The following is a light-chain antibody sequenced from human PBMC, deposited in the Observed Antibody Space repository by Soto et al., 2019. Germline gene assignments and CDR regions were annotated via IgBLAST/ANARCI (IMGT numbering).Light chain of an antibody. CDR2: WAS. J-gene: IGKJ1*01. CDR3: QQYYCLPPT. V-gene: IGKV4-1*01. CDR1: QSVLYRSNTKNY. Sequence: DIVMTQSPDSLAVSLGERATINCKSSQSVLYRSNTKNYLAWYQQKPGQPPNLLIYWASTRESGVPDRFSGSGSGTDFTLTISSLQAEDVAVYYCQQYYCLPPTFGQGTKVEIK.